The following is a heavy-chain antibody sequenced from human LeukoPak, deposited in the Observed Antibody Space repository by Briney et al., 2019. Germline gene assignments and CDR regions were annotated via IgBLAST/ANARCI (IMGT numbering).Heavy chain of an antibody. J-gene: IGHJ4*02. D-gene: IGHD3-10*01. CDR1: GGSISSGGYY. CDR2: IYYSGST. CDR3: ARAVGSGSYNFDY. Sequence: PSEPLSLTCTVSGGSISSGGYYWSWIRQHPGKGLEWIGYIYYSGSTYYNPSLKSRVTISVDTSKNQFSLKLSSVTAADTAVYYCARAVGSGSYNFDYWGQGTLVTVSS. V-gene: IGHV4-31*03.